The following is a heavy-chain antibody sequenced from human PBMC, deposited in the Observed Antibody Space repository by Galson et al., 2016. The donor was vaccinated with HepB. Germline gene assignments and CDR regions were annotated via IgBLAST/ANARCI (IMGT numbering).Heavy chain of an antibody. J-gene: IGHJ4*02. V-gene: IGHV3-23*01. CDR1: GFTFSTFP. Sequence: SLRLSCAASGFTFSTFPMTWVRQAAGKGLEWVSSISGSGGSTYYADSVKGRFTISRDNFKNTQYLQMNSLKTEDTAVYYCTRHGNARGGSPFDYWGQGTLVTVSS. CDR3: TRHGNARGGSPFDY. CDR2: ISGSGGST. D-gene: IGHD1-26*01.